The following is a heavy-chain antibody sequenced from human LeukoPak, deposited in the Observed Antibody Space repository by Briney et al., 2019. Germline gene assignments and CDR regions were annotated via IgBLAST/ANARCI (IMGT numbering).Heavy chain of an antibody. Sequence: SETLSLTCTVSGGSISSYYWSWIRQPAGKGLEWIARIYTSGNTNYNPSLKSRVTMSVDTSKNQFSLKLSSVTAADTAVYFCASLSKDYDTSGFFLMYWGQGTLVTVSS. V-gene: IGHV4-4*07. CDR1: GGSISSYY. CDR2: IYTSGNT. D-gene: IGHD3-22*01. J-gene: IGHJ4*02. CDR3: ASLSKDYDTSGFFLMY.